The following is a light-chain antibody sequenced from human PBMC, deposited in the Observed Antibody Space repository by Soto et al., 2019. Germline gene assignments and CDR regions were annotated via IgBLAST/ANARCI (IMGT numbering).Light chain of an antibody. J-gene: IGKJ2*01. CDR1: QDISNY. CDR3: QQYDNLPYT. CDR2: AAS. Sequence: DIQMTQSPYSLSASVGDRVTITCQASQDISNYLNWYQQKPGKAPKLLIYAASNLEAGVPSRFSGSGSGTDFTSTIRSLQPEDIATYYCQQYDNLPYTFGQGTQLEIK. V-gene: IGKV1-33*01.